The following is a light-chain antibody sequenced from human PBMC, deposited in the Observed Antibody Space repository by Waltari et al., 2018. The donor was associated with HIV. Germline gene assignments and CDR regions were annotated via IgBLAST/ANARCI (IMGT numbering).Light chain of an antibody. CDR2: AAS. V-gene: IGKV1-27*01. CDR1: QGIRNY. CDR3: QKYDSAPWT. J-gene: IGKJ1*01. Sequence: DIQMTQSPSSLSASLGDRVTITCRASQGIRNYLAWYQQKPGKVPRLLIYAASTLQSGVPSRFSGSGSGTDFSLTISSLQPEDVATYYCQKYDSAPWTFGQGTKVGIK.